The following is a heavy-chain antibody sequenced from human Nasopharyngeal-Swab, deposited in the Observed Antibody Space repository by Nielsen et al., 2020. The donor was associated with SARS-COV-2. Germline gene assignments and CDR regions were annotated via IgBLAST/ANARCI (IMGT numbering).Heavy chain of an antibody. V-gene: IGHV3-73*01. CDR2: IGSKNYNYST. CDR3: TGRESVTYSDYSYYMDV. CDR1: GFSFSDSA. J-gene: IGHJ6*03. D-gene: IGHD1-26*01. Sequence: GGSLTLSCAASGFSFSDSAMHWVRQASGTGLEWVGRIGSKNYNYSTTYAASVKGRFTIFRDDPKNTAYLQMNSLKTDDTAVYYCTGRESVTYSDYSYYMDVWGKGTTVTVSS.